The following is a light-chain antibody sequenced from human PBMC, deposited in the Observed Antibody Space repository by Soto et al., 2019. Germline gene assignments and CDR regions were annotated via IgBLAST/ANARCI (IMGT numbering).Light chain of an antibody. V-gene: IGKV3-15*01. CDR3: QQYNNWPPWT. CDR2: GAS. J-gene: IGKJ1*01. Sequence: EVVMTQSPATLSVSPGERATLSCRASQSVSSNLAWYQQKPGQAPRLLIYGASTRATGIPARFSGSGSGTEFTLTISSLQSEECAVYYCQQYNNWPPWTFGQVTKV. CDR1: QSVSSN.